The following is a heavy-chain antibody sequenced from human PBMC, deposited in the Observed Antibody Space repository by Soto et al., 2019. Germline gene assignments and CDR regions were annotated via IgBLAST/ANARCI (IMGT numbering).Heavy chain of an antibody. CDR1: GFTFSSYG. CDR2: IWSDGSNK. CDR3: ASELGDYYGMDV. V-gene: IGHV3-33*01. Sequence: QVQLVESGGGVVQPGRSLRLSCAASGFTFSSYGMHWVRQAPGKGLEWVAVIWSDGSNKYYEDSVKGRFTISRDNSKNTLYLQMNSLRAEDTAVYYCASELGDYYGMDVWGQGTTVTVSS. J-gene: IGHJ6*02. D-gene: IGHD4-17*01.